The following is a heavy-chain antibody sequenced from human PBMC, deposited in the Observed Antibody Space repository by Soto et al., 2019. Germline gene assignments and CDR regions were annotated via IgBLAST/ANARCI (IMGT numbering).Heavy chain of an antibody. CDR1: GFTFDDYA. CDR2: ISWNGAAT. J-gene: IGHJ4*02. Sequence: EVQLVESGGGLVQPGGSLRLSCAASGFTFDDYAIHWVRKAPGKGLEWVSGISWNGAATGYMNSVKGRFSISRDNTKNTLYLRMNSLRSEDTAVYYCANLPLYGSGFDCWGQGTLVTGSS. V-gene: IGHV3-9*01. D-gene: IGHD3-10*01. CDR3: ANLPLYGSGFDC.